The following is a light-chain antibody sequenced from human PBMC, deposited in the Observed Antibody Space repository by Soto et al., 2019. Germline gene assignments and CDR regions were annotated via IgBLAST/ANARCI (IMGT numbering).Light chain of an antibody. CDR3: QQSSKTPLT. CDR1: QTISRS. V-gene: IGKV1-39*01. J-gene: IGKJ4*01. CDR2: DAY. Sequence: DIQMTQSPSSLSASVGDRVTITCRASQTISRSLNWYQHKPGTAPRVLIYDAYTLSSGVPSRFSGSGSETDLTLTISSLQPEDFATYYRQQSSKTPLTFGGGTKVDIK.